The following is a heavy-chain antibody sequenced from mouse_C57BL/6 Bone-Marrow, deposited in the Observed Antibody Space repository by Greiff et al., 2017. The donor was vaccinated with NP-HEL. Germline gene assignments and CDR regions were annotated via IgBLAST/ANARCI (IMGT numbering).Heavy chain of an antibody. V-gene: IGHV5-9-1*02. CDR1: GFTFSSYA. CDR2: ISSGGDYF. J-gene: IGHJ2*01. Sequence: DVKLVESGEGLVKPGGSLKLSCAASGFTFSSYAMSWVRQTPEKRLEWVAYISSGGDYFYYADTVKGRFTISRDNARNTLYLHMSSLKSEDSAMYYCTREGGNGDCYCDYWGQGTTLTVSS. D-gene: IGHD4-1*01. CDR3: TREGGNGDCYCDY.